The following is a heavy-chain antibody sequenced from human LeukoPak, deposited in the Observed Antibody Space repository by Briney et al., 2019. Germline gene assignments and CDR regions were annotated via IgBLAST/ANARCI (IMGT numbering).Heavy chain of an antibody. J-gene: IGHJ4*02. Sequence: GGPLTLPCAASGFTVNSHYMIWARQAPGKGLEGFSVIYNGGSTYYAVSGKGRFNISRHNSKNNLHLKINSQNAEHRGDSYFAWMVRGVTFDYWGQGPLVTVSS. CDR2: IYNGGST. V-gene: IGHV3-53*01. D-gene: IGHD3-10*01. CDR3: AWMVRGVTFDY. CDR1: GFTVNSHY.